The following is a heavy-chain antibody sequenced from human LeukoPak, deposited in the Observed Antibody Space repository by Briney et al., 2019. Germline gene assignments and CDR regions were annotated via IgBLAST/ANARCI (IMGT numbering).Heavy chain of an antibody. J-gene: IGHJ5*02. D-gene: IGHD5-18*01. CDR1: GFTFSSYG. CDR3: ARLEIQLWYNVFWFDP. CDR2: INHSGST. Sequence: PGGSLRLSCAASGFTFSSYGMSWVRQAPGKGLEWIGEINHSGSTNYNPSLKSRVTISVDTSKKQFSLKLSSVTAADTAVYYCARLEIQLWYNVFWFDPWGQGTLVTVSS. V-gene: IGHV4-34*01.